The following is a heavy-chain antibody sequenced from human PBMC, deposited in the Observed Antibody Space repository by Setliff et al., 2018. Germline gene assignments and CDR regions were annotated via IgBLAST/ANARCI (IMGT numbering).Heavy chain of an antibody. CDR2: ISAYNGNT. Sequence: ASVKVSCKASGYTFISYGISWVRQAPGQGLEWMGWISAYNGNTNYAQKLQGRVTMTTDTSTSTAYMELRSLRSDDTAVYYCARGPHRSGWYSGDAFDIWGQGTMVTVSS. V-gene: IGHV1-18*01. D-gene: IGHD6-19*01. CDR1: GYTFISYG. J-gene: IGHJ3*02. CDR3: ARGPHRSGWYSGDAFDI.